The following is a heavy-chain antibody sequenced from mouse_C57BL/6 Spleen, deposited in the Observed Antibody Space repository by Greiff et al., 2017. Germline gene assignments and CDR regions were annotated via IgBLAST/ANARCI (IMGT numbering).Heavy chain of an antibody. CDR1: GYTFTSYW. CDR3: ARSDYYGSSYVYYFDY. V-gene: IGHV1-69*01. D-gene: IGHD1-1*01. Sequence: QVQLQQPGAELVMPGASVKLSCKASGYTFTSYWMHWVKQRPGQGLEWIGEIDPSDSYTNYNQKFKGKSTLTVDKSSSTAYMQLSSLTSEDSAVYYWARSDYYGSSYVYYFDYWGQGTTLTVSS. CDR2: IDPSDSYT. J-gene: IGHJ2*01.